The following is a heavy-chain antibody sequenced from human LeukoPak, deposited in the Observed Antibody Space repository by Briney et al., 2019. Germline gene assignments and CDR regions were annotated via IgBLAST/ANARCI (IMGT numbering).Heavy chain of an antibody. CDR1: GYIFTDYY. D-gene: IGHD3-10*01. J-gene: IGHJ6*03. CDR2: INPNSGGT. V-gene: IGHV1/OR15-1*01. CDR3: ARGPSITMVRGGQWYYYMDV. Sequence: ASVKVSCKASGYIFTDYYMHWVRQAPGQELGWMGRINPNSGGTNYAQKFQGRVTMTRDTSISTAYTELSSLRSEDTATYYCARGPSITMVRGGQWYYYMDVWGKGTTVTISS.